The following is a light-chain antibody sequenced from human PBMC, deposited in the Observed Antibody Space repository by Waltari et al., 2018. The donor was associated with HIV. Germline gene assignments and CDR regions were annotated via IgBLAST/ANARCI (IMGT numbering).Light chain of an antibody. CDR3: QQYGSSFLT. V-gene: IGKV3-20*01. J-gene: IGKJ3*01. CDR1: RSVDSNY. CDR2: GTS. Sequence: VLTQSPATLSLSPGERATLSFRASRSVDSNYLAWYQQRPGQTPRLLIYGTSNRATGIPDRFTGGGSGADFTLSISSLEPDDFAVYYCQQYGSSFLTFGPGTKVEI.